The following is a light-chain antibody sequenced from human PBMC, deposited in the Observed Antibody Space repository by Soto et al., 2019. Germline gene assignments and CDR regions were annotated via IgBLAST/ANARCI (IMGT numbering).Light chain of an antibody. J-gene: IGLJ2*01. V-gene: IGLV2-23*02. CDR3: CSYAGSGTRVV. CDR2: DVS. Sequence: QSALTQPAPVSGAPGQSNTISCTGASSDFGTYNLVSWYQQHPGKAPQLMIYDVSKRPSGVSNRFSASKSGNTASLTISGLQAEDEADYYCCSYAGSGTRVVFGGGTKLTVL. CDR1: SSDFGTYNL.